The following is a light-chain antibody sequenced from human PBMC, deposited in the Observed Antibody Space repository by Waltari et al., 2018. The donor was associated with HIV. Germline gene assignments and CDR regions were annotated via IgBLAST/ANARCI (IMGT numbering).Light chain of an antibody. J-gene: IGKJ3*01. V-gene: IGKV1-12*01. CDR1: QGLTSW. CDR2: AAS. Sequence: DIQVTQSPSSVSASVGDRVTITCRASQGLTSWLAWYQQKLGEAPKLLIYAASTLQNGVPSRFSGSGSGTNFSLTISSLQPEDFATYYWQQSYNPLRITFGPGTKVDIK. CDR3: QQSYNPLRIT.